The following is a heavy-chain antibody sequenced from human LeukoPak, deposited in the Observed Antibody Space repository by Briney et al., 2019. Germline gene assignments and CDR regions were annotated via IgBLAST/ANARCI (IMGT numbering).Heavy chain of an antibody. J-gene: IGHJ4*02. CDR1: GFTFSSYA. CDR3: AKEGGNYLSAFDY. Sequence: GGSLRLSCADAGFTFSSYAMSWVRQAPGKGLEWVSAISGSGGSTYYADSVKGRFTISRDNSKNTLYLQMNSLRAEDTAVYYCAKEGGNYLSAFDYWGQGTLVTVSS. V-gene: IGHV3-23*01. CDR2: ISGSGGST. D-gene: IGHD1-7*01.